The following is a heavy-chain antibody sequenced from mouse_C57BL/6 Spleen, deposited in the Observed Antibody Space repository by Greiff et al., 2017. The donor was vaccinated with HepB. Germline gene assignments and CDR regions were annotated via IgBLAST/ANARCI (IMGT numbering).Heavy chain of an antibody. Sequence: EVKLVESGPGLVKPSQSLSLTCSVTGYSIPSGYYWNWIRQFPGNKLEWMGYISYDGSNNYNPYLKNRISITRDTSKNQFFLKLNSVTTEDTATYYCARIYYWYFDVWGTGTTVTVSS. CDR2: ISYDGSN. CDR3: ARIYYWYFDV. J-gene: IGHJ1*03. V-gene: IGHV3-6*01. D-gene: IGHD1-1*01. CDR1: GYSIPSGYY.